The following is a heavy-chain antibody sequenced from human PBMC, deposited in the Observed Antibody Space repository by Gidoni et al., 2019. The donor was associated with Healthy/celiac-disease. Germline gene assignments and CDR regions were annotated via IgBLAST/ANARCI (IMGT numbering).Heavy chain of an antibody. CDR2: IYYSGST. CDR3: ARRGPGVYFDY. D-gene: IGHD3-10*01. CDR1: GGSISSSSYY. V-gene: IGHV4-39*01. J-gene: IGHJ4*02. Sequence: QLQLQESGPGLVKPSETLSLTCTVSGGSISSSSYYWGWLRQPPGKGLEWIGSIYYSGSTYYNPSLKSRVTISVDTSKNQFSLKLSSVTAADTAVYYCARRGPGVYFDYWGQGTLVTVSS.